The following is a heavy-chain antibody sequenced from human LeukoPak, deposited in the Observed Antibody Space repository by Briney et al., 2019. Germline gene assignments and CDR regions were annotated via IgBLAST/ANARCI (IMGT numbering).Heavy chain of an antibody. D-gene: IGHD1-26*01. Sequence: GGSLRLSCAASGFTFSNAWMSWVRQAPGKGLEWIGRIKSKAHGGTTYYAAPVKGRFTISRGDSKNTLYLQMNGLKTEDTAVYYCTTSTLFSGSYPDDYWGQGTLVTVSS. CDR2: IKSKAHGGTT. CDR3: TTSTLFSGSYPDDY. V-gene: IGHV3-15*01. J-gene: IGHJ4*02. CDR1: GFTFSNAW.